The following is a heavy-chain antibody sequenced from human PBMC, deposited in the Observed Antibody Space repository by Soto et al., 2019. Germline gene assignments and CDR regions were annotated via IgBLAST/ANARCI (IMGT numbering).Heavy chain of an antibody. D-gene: IGHD5-12*01. J-gene: IGHJ3*02. CDR1: GYTFTSYY. V-gene: IGHV1-46*01. CDR3: PRAKVATIYAPRLGYAFDI. Sequence: GASVKVSCKASGYTFTSYYMHWVRQAPGQGLEWMGIINPSGGSTSYAQKFQGRVTMTRDTSTSTVYMELSSLRSEDTAVYYCPRAKVATIYAPRLGYAFDIWGQGTMVTVSS. CDR2: INPSGGST.